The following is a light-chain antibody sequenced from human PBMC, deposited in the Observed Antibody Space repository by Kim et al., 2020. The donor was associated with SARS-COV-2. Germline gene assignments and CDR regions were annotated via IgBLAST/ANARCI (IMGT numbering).Light chain of an antibody. V-gene: IGKV3-11*01. Sequence: EIVLTQSPGTLSLSPGERATLSCRASHTISTYLAWYQQKPGQAPRLLIYDASSRATGIPARFSGGGSGTDFTLTISSLEPEDSAVYYCQQRNNWPLTFGGGTKVDIK. CDR1: HTISTY. J-gene: IGKJ4*01. CDR2: DAS. CDR3: QQRNNWPLT.